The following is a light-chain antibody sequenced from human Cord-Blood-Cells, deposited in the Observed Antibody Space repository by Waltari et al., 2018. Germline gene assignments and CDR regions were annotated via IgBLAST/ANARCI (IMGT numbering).Light chain of an antibody. V-gene: IGKV1-39*01. J-gene: IGKJ2*03. Sequence: DIQMTPSPSSLSASVRDRVTITCRSSQSISSYLNWYQQKPGKAPKLLSYAASSLQSGFPSRFSGSGSGTDFTLTISSLQPEDFATYSCQQSYSTLGFGQGTKLEIK. CDR3: QQSYSTLG. CDR1: QSISSY. CDR2: AAS.